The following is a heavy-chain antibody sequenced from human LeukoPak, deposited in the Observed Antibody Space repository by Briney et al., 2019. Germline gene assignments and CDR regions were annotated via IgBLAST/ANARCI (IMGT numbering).Heavy chain of an antibody. V-gene: IGHV3-23*01. J-gene: IGHJ4*02. Sequence: GGSLRLSCAASGFNFANHPMSWVRQTAGKGLEWVSAISGGGDITYYADSVKGRFTISRDNSKDTLFLQMHSLRPGDTAVYYCVREDTPATANYWGQGTLVTISS. CDR2: ISGGGDIT. D-gene: IGHD2-21*02. CDR1: GFNFANHP. CDR3: VREDTPATANY.